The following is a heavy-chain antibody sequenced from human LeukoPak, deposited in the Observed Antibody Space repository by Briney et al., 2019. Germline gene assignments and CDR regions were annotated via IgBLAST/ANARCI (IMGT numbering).Heavy chain of an antibody. V-gene: IGHV3-53*01. J-gene: IGHJ6*02. D-gene: IGHD2-15*01. Sequence: PGGSLRLSCAASGFTVSSNYMSWVRQAPGKGLEWVSVIYSGGSTYYADSVKGRFTISRDNSKNTLYLQMNSLRAEDTAVYYCARAPYCSGGSCYFYYYYGMDVWGQGTTVTVSS. CDR1: GFTVSSNY. CDR3: ARAPYCSGGSCYFYYYYGMDV. CDR2: IYSGGST.